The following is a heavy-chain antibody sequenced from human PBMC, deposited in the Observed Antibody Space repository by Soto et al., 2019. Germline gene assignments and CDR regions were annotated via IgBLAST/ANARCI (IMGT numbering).Heavy chain of an antibody. CDR2: IYYSGST. CDR3: ASSLSSFGDLFDY. D-gene: IGHD3-10*01. Sequence: QVQLQESGPGLVKPSQTLSLTCTVSGGSISSGGYYWSWIRQHPGKGLEWIGYIYYSGSTYYNPSLKSRVTISGDTSKNQFALKLSSVTGADTAVYYCASSLSSFGDLFDYWGQGTLVTVSS. V-gene: IGHV4-31*03. CDR1: GGSISSGGYY. J-gene: IGHJ4*02.